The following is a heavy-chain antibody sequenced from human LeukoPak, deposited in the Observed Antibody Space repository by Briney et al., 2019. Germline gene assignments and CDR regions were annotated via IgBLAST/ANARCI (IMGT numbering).Heavy chain of an antibody. Sequence: SETLSLTCAAYGGSFSGYYWSWIRQPPGKGLEWSGEINHSGGSNYNPSLNRRGTISVDTSKNQFSLKLSSVTAADTAVYYCARGGRYFDWLLARDAFDIWGQGTMVPVSS. CDR1: GGSFSGYY. CDR3: ARGGRYFDWLLARDAFDI. CDR2: INHSGGS. D-gene: IGHD3-9*01. J-gene: IGHJ3*02. V-gene: IGHV4-34*01.